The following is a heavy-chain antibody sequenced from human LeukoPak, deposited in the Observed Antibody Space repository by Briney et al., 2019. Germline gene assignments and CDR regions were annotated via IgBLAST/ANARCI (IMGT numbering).Heavy chain of an antibody. D-gene: IGHD2-15*01. V-gene: IGHV3-74*01. CDR2: INSDGSTT. J-gene: IGHJ4*02. CDR1: GFTFITYW. CDR3: AREGMVVAPRYSSYFDY. Sequence: GGSLRLSCAASGFTFITYWMHWVRQAPGKGLVWVSSINSDGSTTTYADSVKGRFTISRDNSKNTLYLQMNSLRAEDTAVYYCAREGMVVAPRYSSYFDYWGQGTLVTVSS.